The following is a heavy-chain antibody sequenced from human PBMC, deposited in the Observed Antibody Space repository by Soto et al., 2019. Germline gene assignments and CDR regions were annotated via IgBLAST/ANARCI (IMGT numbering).Heavy chain of an antibody. Sequence: GASVKVSCKASGYTFTSYAMHWVRQAPGQRLEWMGWINAGNGNTKYSQKFQGRVTITRDTSASTAYMELSSLRSEDTAVYYCARDMELERLLFPQYYFDYRGRGTPDTVSS. CDR1: GYTFTSYA. V-gene: IGHV1-3*01. J-gene: IGHJ4*02. CDR3: ARDMELERLLFPQYYFDY. CDR2: INAGNGNT. D-gene: IGHD1-1*01.